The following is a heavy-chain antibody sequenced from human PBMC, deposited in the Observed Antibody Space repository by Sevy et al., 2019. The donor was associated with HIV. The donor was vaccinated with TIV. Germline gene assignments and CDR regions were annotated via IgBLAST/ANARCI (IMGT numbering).Heavy chain of an antibody. V-gene: IGHV3-48*01. CDR2: INSGSTII. J-gene: IGHJ6*02. D-gene: IGHD6-13*01. CDR3: ARGAGYSDYGMDL. Sequence: GGSLRLSCVASGFTFSSYNFNWVRQAPGKGLELISFINSGSTIISHADSVKGRFTISRDSGKKSVYLQMNSLRVEDTAVYYCARGAGYSDYGMDLWGQGTTVTVSS. CDR1: GFTFSSYN.